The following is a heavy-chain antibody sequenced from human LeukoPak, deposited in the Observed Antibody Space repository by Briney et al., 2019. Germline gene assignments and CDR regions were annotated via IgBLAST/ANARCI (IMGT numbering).Heavy chain of an antibody. CDR3: ARGGMVRGLLIKRYYFDY. J-gene: IGHJ4*02. D-gene: IGHD3-10*01. CDR2: INPSGGST. Sequence: ASVKVSCKASGYTFTSYYMHWVRQAPGQGLEWMGIINPSGGSTSYAQKFQGRVTMTRDMSTSTVYMELSSLRSEDTAVYYCARGGMVRGLLIKRYYFDYWGQGTLVTVSS. V-gene: IGHV1-46*01. CDR1: GYTFTSYY.